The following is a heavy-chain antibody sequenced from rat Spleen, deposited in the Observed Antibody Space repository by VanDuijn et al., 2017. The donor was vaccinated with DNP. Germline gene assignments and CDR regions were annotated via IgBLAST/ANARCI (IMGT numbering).Heavy chain of an antibody. D-gene: IGHD4-3*01. V-gene: IGHV2-63*01. CDR2: LWYDGDT. J-gene: IGHJ2*01. CDR3: TTLGVPFY. Sequence: QVQLKESGPGLVQPSETLSLTCTVSGFSVTSYSVSWVRQPSGKGPEWMGRLWYDGDTAYNSLLKSRLSISRDTSKNQVFLKMNSLQIEDTAIYFCTTLGVPFYWGQGVMVTVSS. CDR1: GFSVTSYS.